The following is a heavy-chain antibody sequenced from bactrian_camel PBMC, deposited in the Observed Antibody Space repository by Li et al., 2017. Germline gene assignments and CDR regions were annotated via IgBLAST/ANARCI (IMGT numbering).Heavy chain of an antibody. Sequence: QVQLVESGGGSVQDGGSLRLSCAARTGTFRSACMGWIRQVSGKEREGVASIDSDGETTYADSVKGRFIISRDNDKNELYLQLNALKPEDTATYYCVKGDRSPRAERGRGTQVTVS. CDR1: TGTFRSAC. V-gene: IGHV3S68*01. CDR2: IDSDGET. J-gene: IGHJ4*01.